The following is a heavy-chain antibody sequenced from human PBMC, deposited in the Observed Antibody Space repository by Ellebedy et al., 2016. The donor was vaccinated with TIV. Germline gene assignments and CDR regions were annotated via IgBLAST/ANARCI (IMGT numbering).Heavy chain of an antibody. CDR1: GYSFTDDA. Sequence: ASVKVSCXASGYSFTDDAMNWVRQAPGQGLEWMGWINLRNGATHCAQKFRDRVTMTSDASTTTAFMELSWLRSDDTAVYYCARSSGSGHDLWGQGTLVTVSS. D-gene: IGHD5-12*01. CDR2: INLRNGAT. CDR3: ARSSGSGHDL. J-gene: IGHJ4*02. V-gene: IGHV1-2*02.